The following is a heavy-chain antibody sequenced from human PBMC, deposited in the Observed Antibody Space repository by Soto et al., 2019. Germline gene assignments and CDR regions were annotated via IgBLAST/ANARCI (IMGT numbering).Heavy chain of an antibody. Sequence: ALVKGSCKASVYTISNYGSTCRRQVTEQGLEWMGWISAYNGNTVHAQEYQGRLTMTTDTYTSTAYMELRSLRPDDTAVYYCARFQNDSLTDYYTSYFDLWGQGTLVTVSS. CDR1: VYTISNYG. V-gene: IGHV1-18*01. D-gene: IGHD3-9*01. CDR2: ISAYNGNT. CDR3: ARFQNDSLTDYYTSYFDL. J-gene: IGHJ5*02.